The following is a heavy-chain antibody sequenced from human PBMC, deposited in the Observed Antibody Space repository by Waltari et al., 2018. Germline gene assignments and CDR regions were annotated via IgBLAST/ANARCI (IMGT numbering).Heavy chain of an antibody. CDR3: ARVDIVATTFYYYYYGMDV. V-gene: IGHV1-8*01. CDR1: GYTFTSYD. J-gene: IGHJ6*02. D-gene: IGHD5-12*01. CDR2: MNPNRGNT. Sequence: QVQLVQSGAEVKKPGASVKVSCKASGYTFTSYDINWVRQATGQGLEWMGWMNPNRGNTGYAQKFQGRVTMTRNTSISTAYMELSSLRSEDTAVYYCARVDIVATTFYYYYYGMDVWGQGTTVTVSS.